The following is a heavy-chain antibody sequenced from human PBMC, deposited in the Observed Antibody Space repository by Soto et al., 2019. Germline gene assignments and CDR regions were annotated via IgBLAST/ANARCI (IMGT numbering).Heavy chain of an antibody. V-gene: IGHV3-30-3*01. Sequence: QVQLVESGGGVIQTGRSLRLSCAASGFTFSSYAMHWVRQAPGKGLEWVAVISYDGSNKYYADSVKGRFTISRDNSKNTLYLQMNSLRAEDTAVYYCARETFGGNGYFQHWGQGTLVIVSS. D-gene: IGHD5-12*01. J-gene: IGHJ1*01. CDR2: ISYDGSNK. CDR3: ARETFGGNGYFQH. CDR1: GFTFSSYA.